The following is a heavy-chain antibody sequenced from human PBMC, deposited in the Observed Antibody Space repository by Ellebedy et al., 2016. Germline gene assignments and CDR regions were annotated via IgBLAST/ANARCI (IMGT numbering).Heavy chain of an antibody. D-gene: IGHD6-13*01. CDR3: AREGSSSWYVDY. CDR1: GFTFSSYG. J-gene: IGHJ4*02. Sequence: GESLKISCAASGFTFSSYGMHWVRQAPGKGLEWVAVISYDGSNKYYADSVKGRFTISRDNAKNSLYLQMNSLRAEDTAVYYCAREGSSSWYVDYWGQGTLVTVSS. CDR2: ISYDGSNK. V-gene: IGHV3-30*03.